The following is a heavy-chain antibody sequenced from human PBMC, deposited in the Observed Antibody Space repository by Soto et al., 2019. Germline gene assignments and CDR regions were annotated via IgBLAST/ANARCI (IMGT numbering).Heavy chain of an antibody. V-gene: IGHV4-31*03. Sequence: SESLSLTCTVSGGSISSGTYYCTWIRHHPGNGLEWIGYIYYSGSTSYNSCLKSRASLSVDTSNNQFSLKLSSVTAAVSALYHCARDTMIIALDAFDIWGQGTMVTVSS. CDR3: ARDTMIIALDAFDI. D-gene: IGHD3-22*01. CDR1: GGSISSGTYY. J-gene: IGHJ3*02. CDR2: IYYSGST.